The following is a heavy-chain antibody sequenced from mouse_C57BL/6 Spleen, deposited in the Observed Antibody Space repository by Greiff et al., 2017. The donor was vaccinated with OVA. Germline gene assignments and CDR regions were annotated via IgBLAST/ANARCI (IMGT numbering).Heavy chain of an antibody. CDR2: IYPGSGNT. D-gene: IGHD2-3*01. CDR1: GYTFTDYY. J-gene: IGHJ2*01. CDR3: ARWEDGYDY. V-gene: IGHV1-76*01. Sequence: VQLQESGAELVRPGASVKLSCKASGYTFTDYYINWVKQRPGQGLEWIARIYPGSGNTYYNEKFKGKATLTAEKSSSTAYMQLSSLTSEDSAVYFCARWEDGYDYWGQGTTLTVSS.